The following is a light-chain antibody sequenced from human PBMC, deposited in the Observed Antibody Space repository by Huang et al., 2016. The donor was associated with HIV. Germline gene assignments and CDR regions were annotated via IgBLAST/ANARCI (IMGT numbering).Light chain of an antibody. CDR2: GSS. CDR1: RSVSTN. CDR3: HQYNNWLLS. V-gene: IGKV3-15*01. J-gene: IGKJ4*01. Sequence: IVMTQSPATLSVSPGQRVTLSCRANRSVSTNLAWYQQRHGQAPRLPIYGSSTRAPGIPARFSGSGSGTDFSLTISSLQSEDFALYYCHQYNNWLLSFGGGTRV.